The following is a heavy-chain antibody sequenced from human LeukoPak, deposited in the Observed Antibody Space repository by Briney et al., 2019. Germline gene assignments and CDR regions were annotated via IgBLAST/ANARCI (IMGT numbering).Heavy chain of an antibody. J-gene: IGHJ6*02. CDR2: IYYSGST. CDR1: GGSISSYY. Sequence: PSETLSLTCTVSGGSISSYYWSWIRQPPGKGLEWIGYIYYSGSTNYNPSLKSRVTISVDTSKNQFSLKLSSVTAADTAVYYCARLSSGSYYSYYYYYYGVDVRGQGTTVTVSS. V-gene: IGHV4-59*08. D-gene: IGHD3-10*01. CDR3: ARLSSGSYYSYYYYYYGVDV.